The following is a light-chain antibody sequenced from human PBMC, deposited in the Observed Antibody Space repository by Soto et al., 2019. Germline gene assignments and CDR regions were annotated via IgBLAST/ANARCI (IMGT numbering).Light chain of an antibody. J-gene: IGKJ1*01. CDR2: GAT. CDR1: QSVRSN. Sequence: ERVMTQSPVPLSVSPGESGTLSCRACQSVRSNLAWYQQTPRQPTRLLIYGATTRATGIPARSSSRASGTESPLTISSLQPDDFASYYCQQYNTFWTFGQGTKVDIK. CDR3: QQYNTFWT. V-gene: IGKV3D-15*01.